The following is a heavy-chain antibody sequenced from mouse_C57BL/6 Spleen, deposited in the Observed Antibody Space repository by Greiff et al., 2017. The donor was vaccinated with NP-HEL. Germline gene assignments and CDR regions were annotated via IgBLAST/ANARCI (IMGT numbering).Heavy chain of an antibody. CDR3: ARWRSYYVDLDC. Sequence: QVQLKQPGAELVKPGASVKMSCKASGYTFTSYWITWVKQRPGQGLEWIGDIYPGSGSTNYNEKFKSKATLTVDTSSSTAYMQLSSLTSEDSAVYYCARWRSYYVDLDCWGQGTTLTVSS. CDR1: GYTFTSYW. CDR2: IYPGSGST. D-gene: IGHD2-13*01. V-gene: IGHV1-55*01. J-gene: IGHJ2*01.